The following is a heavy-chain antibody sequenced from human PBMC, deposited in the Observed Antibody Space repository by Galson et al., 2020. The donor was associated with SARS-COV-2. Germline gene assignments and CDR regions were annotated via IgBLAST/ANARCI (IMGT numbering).Heavy chain of an antibody. CDR1: GFTFSSYW. CDR2: INSDGSST. Sequence: GGSERLSCAASGFTFSSYWMHWVRQAPGKGLVWVSRINSDGSSTSYADSVKGRFTISRDNAKNTLYLQMNSLRAEDTAVYYCARSPYYDFWSGYYDYGMDVWGQGTTVTVSS. J-gene: IGHJ6*02. CDR3: ARSPYYDFWSGYYDYGMDV. V-gene: IGHV3-74*01. D-gene: IGHD3-3*01.